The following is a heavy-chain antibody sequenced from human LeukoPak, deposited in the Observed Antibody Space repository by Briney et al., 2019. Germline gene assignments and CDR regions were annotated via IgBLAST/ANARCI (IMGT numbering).Heavy chain of an antibody. J-gene: IGHJ4*02. CDR1: GLTVSSDY. CDR2: IYSGGSA. D-gene: IGHD2-21*02. CDR3: TRGGGAFCGGDCYRNFDY. V-gene: IGHV3-53*05. Sequence: GGALRLSCAGSGLTVSSDYMSWVRQAPGKGVEWVSVIYSGGSAYYADSVKGRFTISRDNSKNTTHLQMNSLRVEDTAVYYCTRGGGAFCGGDCYRNFDYWGQGALVTVSS.